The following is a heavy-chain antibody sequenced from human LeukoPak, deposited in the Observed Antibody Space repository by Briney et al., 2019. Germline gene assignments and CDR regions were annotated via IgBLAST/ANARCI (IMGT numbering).Heavy chain of an antibody. Sequence: SVKVSCKASGGTISSYAISWVRQAPGQGLEWMGGIIPIFGTANYAQKFQGRVTITADKSTSTAYMELSSLRSEDTAVYYCARERAGGYGDYVNWGQGTLVTVSS. CDR3: ARERAGGYGDYVN. CDR1: GGTISSYA. J-gene: IGHJ4*02. D-gene: IGHD4-17*01. CDR2: IIPIFGTA. V-gene: IGHV1-69*06.